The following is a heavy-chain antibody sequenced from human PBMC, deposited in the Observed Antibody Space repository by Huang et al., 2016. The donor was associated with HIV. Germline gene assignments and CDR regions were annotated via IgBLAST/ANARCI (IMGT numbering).Heavy chain of an antibody. Sequence: QVQLVQSGAEVKKPGASVKVSCKASGYTFTSYAMHWVRQAPGQRLEWMGGVNAGNGNTKYSQKFQGRVTITRDTSASTAYMELSGLRSEDTAVYYCARDSAAMGYFDYWGQGTLVTVSS. CDR1: GYTFTSYA. D-gene: IGHD5-18*01. CDR2: VNAGNGNT. CDR3: ARDSAAMGYFDY. J-gene: IGHJ4*02. V-gene: IGHV1-3*01.